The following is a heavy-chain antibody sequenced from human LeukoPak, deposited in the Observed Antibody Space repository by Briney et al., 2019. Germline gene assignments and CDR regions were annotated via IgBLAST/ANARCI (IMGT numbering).Heavy chain of an antibody. V-gene: IGHV3-30-3*01. D-gene: IGHD2-2*01. CDR1: GFTFSSYA. CDR3: AREWLDLPGYCSSTSCYLDY. CDR2: ISYDGSNK. Sequence: GGSLRLSCAASGFTFSSYAMHWVRQAPGKGLEWVAVISYDGSNKYYADSVKGRFTISRDNSKNTLYLQMNSLRAEDTAVYYCAREWLDLPGYCSSTSCYLDYWGQGTLVTVSS. J-gene: IGHJ4*02.